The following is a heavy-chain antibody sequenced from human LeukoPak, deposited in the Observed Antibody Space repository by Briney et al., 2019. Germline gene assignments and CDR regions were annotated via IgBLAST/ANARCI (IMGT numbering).Heavy chain of an antibody. CDR2: ISRSGSTK. J-gene: IGHJ4*02. D-gene: IGHD1-26*01. Sequence: GGSLRLSCAASGFTLSNAWMNWVRQAPGKGLEWVSSISRSGSTKYYADSVKGRFTISRDNSKNTLYLQMNSLRTEDTAVYYCARDPSNSGTYYVLDYWGQGTLVTVSS. CDR1: GFTLSNAW. V-gene: IGHV3-48*01. CDR3: ARDPSNSGTYYVLDY.